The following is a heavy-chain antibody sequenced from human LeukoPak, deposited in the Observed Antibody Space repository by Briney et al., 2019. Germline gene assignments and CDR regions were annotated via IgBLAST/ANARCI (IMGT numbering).Heavy chain of an antibody. Sequence: SQTLSLTCTVSGGSISSYYWSWIRQPPGKGLEWIGNIYYSGSTNYNPSLKSRVTISVDTSKNQFSLKLSSVTAADTAVYYCARYSSSSDYYYYYGMDVWGQGTTVTVSS. J-gene: IGHJ6*02. CDR3: ARYSSSSDYYYYYGMDV. CDR1: GGSISSYY. V-gene: IGHV4-59*01. D-gene: IGHD6-6*01. CDR2: IYYSGST.